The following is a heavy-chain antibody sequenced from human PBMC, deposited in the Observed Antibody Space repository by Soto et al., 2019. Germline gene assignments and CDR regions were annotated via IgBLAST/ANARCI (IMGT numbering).Heavy chain of an antibody. CDR1: GFIFTSYA. CDR3: AKNYQFDC. J-gene: IGHJ4*02. CDR2: INVGDAGT. V-gene: IGHV3-23*01. D-gene: IGHD2-2*01. Sequence: EVQLLESGGGLAQHGGSLRLSCAASGFIFTSYAMSWVRQAPGKGLEWVSSINVGDAGTNYADSVKGRFTISRDNSKNTLYLQMNFLRADDTAIYYCAKNYQFDCWGQGTLVTVSS.